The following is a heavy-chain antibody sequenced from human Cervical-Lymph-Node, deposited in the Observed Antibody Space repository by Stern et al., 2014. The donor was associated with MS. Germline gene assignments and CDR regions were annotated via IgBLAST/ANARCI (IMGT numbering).Heavy chain of an antibody. V-gene: IGHV2-5*02. J-gene: IGHJ4*02. Sequence: QITLKESGPTLVKPTQTVTLTCTLSGFSVATAGVGVGWIRQPPGKALEWLALIYLGGDKLYSPSLKNRLTIIKDTSKNQVVLTMTNVDPVDTATYYCAHSRVKYCRGGTCYSSLFDYWGQGTLVTVSS. CDR3: AHSRVKYCRGGTCYSSLFDY. CDR2: IYLGGDK. CDR1: GFSVATAGVG. D-gene: IGHD2-15*01.